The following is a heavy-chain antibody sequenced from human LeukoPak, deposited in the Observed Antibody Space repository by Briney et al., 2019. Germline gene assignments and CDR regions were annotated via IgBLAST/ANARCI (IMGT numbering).Heavy chain of an antibody. V-gene: IGHV3-64*02. CDR1: GFTFSSYP. CDR3: ARGRYNSNGYYYDY. D-gene: IGHD3-22*01. Sequence: PAGSLRLSCAASGFTFSSYPMHWVRQAPGKGLEYVAGISSNGGNIYYADSVKGRFTISRDDSKSTLYLQMGSLRAEDMAVYYCARGRYNSNGYYYDYWGQGTLVTVSS. J-gene: IGHJ4*02. CDR2: ISSNGGNI.